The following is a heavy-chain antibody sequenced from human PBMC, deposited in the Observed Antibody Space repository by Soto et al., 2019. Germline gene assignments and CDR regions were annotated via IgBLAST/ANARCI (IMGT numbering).Heavy chain of an antibody. D-gene: IGHD1-26*01. CDR3: ARHWIDSLPNSGSYYKAFDI. Sequence: GESLKISCKGSGYSFTSYWIGWVRQMPGKGLEWMGIIYPGDSDTRYSPSFQGQVTISADKSISTAYLQWSSLKASDTAMYYCARHWIDSLPNSGSYYKAFDIWGQGTMVTVSS. J-gene: IGHJ3*02. CDR1: GYSFTSYW. CDR2: IYPGDSDT. V-gene: IGHV5-51*01.